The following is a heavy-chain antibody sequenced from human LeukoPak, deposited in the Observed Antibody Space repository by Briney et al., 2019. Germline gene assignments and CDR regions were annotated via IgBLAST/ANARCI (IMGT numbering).Heavy chain of an antibody. CDR2: ISGSGGST. J-gene: IGHJ4*02. D-gene: IGHD2-2*01. Sequence: GGSLRLSCAASGFTFSSYAMSWVRQAPGKGLEWVSAISGSGGSTYYADSVKGRFTISRDNSKNTLYLQMNSLRAEDTAVYYCARDCSSTSCYFRACDYWGQGTLVTVSS. V-gene: IGHV3-23*01. CDR1: GFTFSSYA. CDR3: ARDCSSTSCYFRACDY.